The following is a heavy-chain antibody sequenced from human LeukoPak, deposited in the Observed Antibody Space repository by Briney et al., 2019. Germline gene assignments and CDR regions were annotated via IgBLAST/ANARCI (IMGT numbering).Heavy chain of an antibody. CDR1: GFPFGNFW. V-gene: IGHV3-74*01. CDR3: ATDVTGSEDR. CDR2: MDTDGRTY. J-gene: IGHJ5*02. Sequence: PGGSLRLSCAVSGFPFGNFWMHRLRHVPGKGLVWVARMDTDGRTYDYADSVKGRFTISRDNARNTLDLQRRSRRADDTALYYCATDVTGSEDRWGEGTLVTVSS. D-gene: IGHD6-25*01.